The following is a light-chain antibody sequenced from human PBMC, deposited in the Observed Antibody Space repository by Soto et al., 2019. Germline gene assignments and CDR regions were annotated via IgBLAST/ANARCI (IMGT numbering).Light chain of an antibody. CDR1: QGISNY. CDR3: QKYNSAPA. CDR2: AAS. V-gene: IGKV1-27*01. J-gene: IGKJ3*01. Sequence: DIQMTQSPSSLSASVGDRVTITCRASQGISNYLAWYQQKPGKVPKLLIYAASTLQSGVPSRFSGSGSGTDFTLTISSLQPEDVATCYCQKYNSAPAVGPGTKVDIK.